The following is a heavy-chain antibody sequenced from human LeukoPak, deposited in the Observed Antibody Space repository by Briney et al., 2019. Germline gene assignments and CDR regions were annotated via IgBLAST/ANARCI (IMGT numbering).Heavy chain of an antibody. Sequence: TSETLSLTCTVSGGSISSYYWSWLRQPPGKGLEWIGYVYYSGSTNCNASVKSRVAMSVDTSKKQFSLKLSSLTAADTAVYYCARGGTAVIAPYAFDIWGQGTMVTVSS. D-gene: IGHD4-23*01. V-gene: IGHV4-59*01. J-gene: IGHJ3*02. CDR3: ARGGTAVIAPYAFDI. CDR2: VYYSGST. CDR1: GGSISSYY.